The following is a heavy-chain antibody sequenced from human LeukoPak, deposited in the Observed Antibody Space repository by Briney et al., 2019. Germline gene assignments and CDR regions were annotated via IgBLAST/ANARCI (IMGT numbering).Heavy chain of an antibody. V-gene: IGHV4-39*07. J-gene: IGHJ1*01. CDR3: ARGRNIGVIRYFQH. D-gene: IGHD3-22*01. CDR2: IYYSGST. Sequence: PSETLSLTCTVSGGSISSSSYYWGWIRQPPGKGLEWIGSIYYSGSTYYNPSLKSRVHISVDTSKNQSSLKLSSVTAADTAVYYCARGRNIGVIRYFQHWGQGTLVTVSS. CDR1: GGSISSSSYY.